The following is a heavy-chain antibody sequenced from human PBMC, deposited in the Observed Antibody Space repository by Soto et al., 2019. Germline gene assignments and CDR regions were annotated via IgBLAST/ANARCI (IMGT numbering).Heavy chain of an antibody. CDR3: AREPRYCRGGSCSITGDAYDI. J-gene: IGHJ3*02. V-gene: IGHV3-66*01. CDR2: ISNRGDT. D-gene: IGHD2-15*01. Sequence: EVQLVESGGGLVQPGGSVRLSCTASGFIVSNTYVNWVRQAPGKGLEWVSVISNRGDTHYADSVRGRFSLSRDISDNTLHLQMNNLRVEDTAVYYCAREPRYCRGGSCSITGDAYDIWGQWTMVTVSS. CDR1: GFIVSNTY.